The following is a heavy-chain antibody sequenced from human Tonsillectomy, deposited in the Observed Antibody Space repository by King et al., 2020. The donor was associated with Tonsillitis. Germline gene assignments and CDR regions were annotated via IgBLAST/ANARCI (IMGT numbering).Heavy chain of an antibody. CDR2: ISYDGSNK. CDR3: AKDLPTGAFDI. Sequence: VQLVESGGGVVQPGRSLRLSCAASGFTFSSYGMHWVRQAPGKGLEWVAVISYDGSNKYYADSVKGRFTISRDNSKNTLYLQMNSLRAEDTAVYYCAKDLPTGAFDIWGQGTMVTVSS. V-gene: IGHV3-30*18. J-gene: IGHJ3*02. CDR1: GFTFSSYG.